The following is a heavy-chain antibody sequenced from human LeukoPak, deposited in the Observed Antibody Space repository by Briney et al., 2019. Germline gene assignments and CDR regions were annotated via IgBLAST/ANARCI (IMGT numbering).Heavy chain of an antibody. J-gene: IGHJ4*02. CDR1: GGSISSGDYY. Sequence: KSSQTLSLTCTVSGGSISSGDYYWSWIRQPPGKGLEWIGYIYYSGSTYYNPSLKSRVTISVDTSKNQFSLKLSSVTAADTAVYYCARSVGSSVVVVPAAYDYWGQGTLVTVSS. CDR2: IYYSGST. V-gene: IGHV4-30-4*01. CDR3: ARSVGSSVVVVPAAYDY. D-gene: IGHD2-2*01.